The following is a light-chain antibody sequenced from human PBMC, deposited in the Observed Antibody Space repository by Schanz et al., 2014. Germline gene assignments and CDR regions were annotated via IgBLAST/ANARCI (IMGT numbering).Light chain of an antibody. CDR2: DVS. CDR1: SSDIGGYNF. J-gene: IGLJ1*01. V-gene: IGLV2-14*03. Sequence: QSALTQPASVSGSPGQSITISCTGTSSDIGGYNFVSWYQQLPGKAPKLMIYDVSSRPSGVSNRFSGSKSGNTASLTISGLQAEDEADYYCSSYADSSTLFGPGTKLTVL. CDR3: SSYADSSTL.